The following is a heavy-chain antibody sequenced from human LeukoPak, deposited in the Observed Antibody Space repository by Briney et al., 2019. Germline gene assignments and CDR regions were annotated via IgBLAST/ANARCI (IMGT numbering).Heavy chain of an antibody. V-gene: IGHV3-30*03. CDR1: GFSFSNYG. D-gene: IGHD3-10*01. J-gene: IGHJ3*02. CDR3: ARGERYSYASGKGDAYDI. CDR2: ISYGGSNK. Sequence: PGTSLRLSCAASGFSFSNYGMHWVRQVPGKGLEWVALISYGGSNKYYADSVKGRFTISRDNSKNTLYLQMDSLRADDSAVYYCARGERYSYASGKGDAYDIWGQGTMVTVSS.